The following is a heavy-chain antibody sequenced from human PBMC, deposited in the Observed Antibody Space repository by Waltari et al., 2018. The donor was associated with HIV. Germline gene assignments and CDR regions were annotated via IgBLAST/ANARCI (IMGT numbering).Heavy chain of an antibody. CDR2: MSGSGGTT. V-gene: IGHV3-23*04. CDR3: AKAVMETAVSSPVDC. CDR1: VLTFTYFS. D-gene: IGHD5-18*01. J-gene: IGHJ4*02. Sequence: EVQLVGWGGGWVQQGGSLRLSCRPSVLTFTYFSLSWVRQAPGKGLEWVSVMSGSGGTTYYADSVKGRFTVSRDNFKNTVYLQMNSLRAGDTAIYYCAKAVMETAVSSPVDCWGQGALVTVSS.